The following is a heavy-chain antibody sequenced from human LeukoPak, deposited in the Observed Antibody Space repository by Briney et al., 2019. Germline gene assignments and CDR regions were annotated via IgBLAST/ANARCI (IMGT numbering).Heavy chain of an antibody. V-gene: IGHV3-23*01. J-gene: IGHJ4*02. CDR2: ISDRGTDT. CDR1: GFTFNSYA. CDR3: VNGTGFYWTRGDY. Sequence: QPGGSLRLSCAASGFTFNSYAMSWVRQAPGKGLEWVSCISDRGTDTFYAESVKGRFTISRDNSENTLDLQMHSLRVEDTAVYYCVNGTGFYWTRGDYWGQGNLLTVAS. D-gene: IGHD2-8*02.